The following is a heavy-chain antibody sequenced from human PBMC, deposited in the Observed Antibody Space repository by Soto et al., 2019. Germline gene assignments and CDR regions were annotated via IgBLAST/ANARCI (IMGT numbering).Heavy chain of an antibody. D-gene: IGHD3-10*01. V-gene: IGHV4-30-4*01. Sequence: SETLSLTCAVSGGSNSSSNWWSWVRQPPGKGLEWIGYIYYSGSTYYNPSLKSRVTISVDTSKNQFSLKLSSVTAADTAVYYCARGWYYYGSGSYSVYYYYYGMDVWGQGTTVTVSS. CDR2: IYYSGST. CDR1: GGSNSSSNW. CDR3: ARGWYYYGSGSYSVYYYYYGMDV. J-gene: IGHJ6*02.